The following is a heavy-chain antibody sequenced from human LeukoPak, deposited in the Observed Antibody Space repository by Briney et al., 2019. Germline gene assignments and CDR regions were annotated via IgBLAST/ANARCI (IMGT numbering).Heavy chain of an antibody. CDR2: INHSGST. D-gene: IGHD2-2*02. J-gene: IGHJ5*02. CDR3: ARHLRRYCSSTSCYINWFDP. V-gene: IGHV4-34*01. Sequence: SETLSLTCAVYGGSFSGYYWSWIRQPPGKGLEWIGEINHSGSTNYNPSLKSRVTISVDTSKNQFSLKLSSVTAADTAVYYCARHLRRYCSSTSCYINWFDPWGQGTLVTVSS. CDR1: GGSFSGYY.